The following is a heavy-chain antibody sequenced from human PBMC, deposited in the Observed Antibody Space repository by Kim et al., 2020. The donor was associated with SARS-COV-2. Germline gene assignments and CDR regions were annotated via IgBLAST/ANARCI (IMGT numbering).Heavy chain of an antibody. CDR1: GYTFTSYG. CDR2: ISAYNGNT. J-gene: IGHJ4*02. V-gene: IGHV1-18*01. D-gene: IGHD3-3*01. Sequence: ASVKVSCKASGYTFTSYGISWVRQAPGQGLEWMGWISAYNGNTNYAQKLQGRVTMTTDTSTSTAYMELRSLRSDDTAVYYCARNRADFWSGYHIDYWGQGTLVTVSS. CDR3: ARNRADFWSGYHIDY.